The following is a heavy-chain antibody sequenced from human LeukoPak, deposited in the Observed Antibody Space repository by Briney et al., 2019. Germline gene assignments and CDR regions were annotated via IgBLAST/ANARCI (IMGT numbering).Heavy chain of an antibody. CDR3: ARDRASGDYFDY. Sequence: ASVKVSCKASGGTFSSYAISWVRQAPGQGLEWMGRIIPILGIANYAQKFQGRVTITADESTSTAYMELSSLRSEDTAVYYCARDRASGDYFDYWGQGTLVTVSS. J-gene: IGHJ4*02. D-gene: IGHD3-10*01. V-gene: IGHV1-69*04. CDR1: GGTFSSYA. CDR2: IIPILGIA.